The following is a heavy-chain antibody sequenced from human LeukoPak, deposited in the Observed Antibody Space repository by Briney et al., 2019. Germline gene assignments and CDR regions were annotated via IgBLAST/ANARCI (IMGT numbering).Heavy chain of an antibody. V-gene: IGHV4-39*01. J-gene: IGHJ3*02. CDR3: ARHRGSGTFDAFAI. CDR1: GGSISSSSYY. CDR2: IYYTGST. Sequence: PSETLSLTCTVSGGSISSSSYYWGWIRQPPGKGLEWIGTIYYTGSTYYNPSLKSRVTISVDTSKNQFSLKLSSVTAADTAVYYCARHRGSGTFDAFAIWGQGTMVTVSS. D-gene: IGHD1-7*01.